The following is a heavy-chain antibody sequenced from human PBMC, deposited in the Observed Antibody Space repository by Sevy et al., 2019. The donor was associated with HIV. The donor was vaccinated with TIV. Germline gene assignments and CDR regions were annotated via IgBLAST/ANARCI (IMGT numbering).Heavy chain of an antibody. J-gene: IGHJ1*01. Sequence: SETLSLTCTVSGGSINNKAYYWAWIRQPPGKGLEXIGSMSYSGNSYYNPSLNCRVTISLDTSKNQFSLRLTFVTAADTAVYYCARRLAAAGGGNEYFQPWGQGTLVTVSS. V-gene: IGHV4-39*01. D-gene: IGHD6-13*01. CDR2: MSYSGNS. CDR1: GGSINNKAYY. CDR3: ARRLAAAGGGNEYFQP.